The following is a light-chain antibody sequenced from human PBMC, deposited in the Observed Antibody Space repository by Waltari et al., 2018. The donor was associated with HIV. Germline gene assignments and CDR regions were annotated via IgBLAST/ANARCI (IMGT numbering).Light chain of an antibody. J-gene: IGKJ2*01. CDR1: HSIDTS. CDR3: QQDNNFPHT. V-gene: IGKV1-12*01. CDR2: EAA. Sequence: DTQMTHSPSYVSASVGDRVTITCRASHSIDTSVAWYQQKPDRTPKLLIFEAAQLQTGVPSMFSGSGSGTDYTLTITSLQLEVLATYYCQQDNNFPHTFGQGT.